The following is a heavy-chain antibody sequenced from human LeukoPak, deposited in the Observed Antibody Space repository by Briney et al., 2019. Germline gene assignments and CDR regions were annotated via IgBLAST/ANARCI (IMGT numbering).Heavy chain of an antibody. CDR3: ARVPDLGSCSGGGSCYRLDY. V-gene: IGHV1-46*01. D-gene: IGHD2-15*01. Sequence: GSVKVSCKASGYTFTSYYMHWVRQAPGQGLEWMGLINPSGGSTSYAQRFQGRVTMTRDMSTSTVYMELSSLRSEDTAVYYCARVPDLGSCSGGGSCYRLDYWGQGTLVAVSS. CDR1: GYTFTSYY. CDR2: INPSGGST. J-gene: IGHJ4*02.